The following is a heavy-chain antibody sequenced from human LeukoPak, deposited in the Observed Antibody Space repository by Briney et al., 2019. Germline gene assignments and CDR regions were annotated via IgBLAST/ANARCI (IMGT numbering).Heavy chain of an antibody. Sequence: SXSTNYNPSLKSRVTMSVDTSKNQFSLKLSSVTAADTAVYYCARDWAYLKSDYYDSIGGMDVWGQGTTVTVSS. D-gene: IGHD3-22*01. V-gene: IGHV4-4*07. CDR3: ARDWAYLKSDYYDSIGGMDV. CDR2: SXST. J-gene: IGHJ6*02.